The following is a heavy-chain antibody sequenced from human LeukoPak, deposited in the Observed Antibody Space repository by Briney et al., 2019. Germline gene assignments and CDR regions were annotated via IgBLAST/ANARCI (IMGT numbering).Heavy chain of an antibody. J-gene: IGHJ4*02. CDR2: VNSDGSGT. CDR3: ATSLGPLTDY. CDR1: GFSFSSNW. Sequence: PGGSLRLSCAASGFSFSSNWMHWVRQAPGKGLVWVSRVNSDGSGTSCADSVKGRFTISRDNAKNTLYLQMNSLRAEDTAVYYCATSLGPLTDYWGQGTLVTVSS. D-gene: IGHD7-27*01. V-gene: IGHV3-74*01.